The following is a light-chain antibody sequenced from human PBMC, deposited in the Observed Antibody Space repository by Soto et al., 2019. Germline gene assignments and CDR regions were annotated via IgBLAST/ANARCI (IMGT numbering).Light chain of an antibody. CDR3: HKHNCGGCT. V-gene: IGKV1-27*01. CDR2: TAS. J-gene: IGKJ4*01. CDR1: QGISNY. Sequence: DIQMTQSPSSVSASVGDRVTITCRASQGISNYLAWYQHKSGKAPRLLIHTASTSPSGVPSRFNGSGSGTEFTFTISNLQPEDVATYYCHKHNCGGCTCGGRTKVEI.